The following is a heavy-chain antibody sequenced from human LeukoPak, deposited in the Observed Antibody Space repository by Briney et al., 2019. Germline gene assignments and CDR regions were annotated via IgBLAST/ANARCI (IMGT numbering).Heavy chain of an antibody. V-gene: IGHV1-69*13. CDR2: IIPIFGTA. J-gene: IGHJ5*02. CDR3: ARDARHRYCSSTSCYRGWLDP. CDR1: RGTFSSYA. Sequence: SVKVSCKASRGTFSSYAISWVRQAPGQGLEWMGGIIPIFGTANYAQKFQGRVTITADESTSTAYMELSSLRSEDTAVYYCARDARHRYCSSTSCYRGWLDPWGQGTLVTVSS. D-gene: IGHD2-2*01.